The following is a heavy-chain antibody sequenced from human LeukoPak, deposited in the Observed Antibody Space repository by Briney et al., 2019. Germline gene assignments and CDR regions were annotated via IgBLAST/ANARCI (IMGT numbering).Heavy chain of an antibody. D-gene: IGHD6-19*01. CDR2: INTDGSST. CDR1: GFTFSSYW. CDR3: ARLKGC. Sequence: GGSLRLSCAASGFTFSSYWMHWVRQAPGKGLERVSRINTDGSSTDYADSVKGRFTISRDNAKNTLYLQMNSLRVEDTAVYYCARLKGCWGQGTLVTVSS. V-gene: IGHV3-74*01. J-gene: IGHJ4*02.